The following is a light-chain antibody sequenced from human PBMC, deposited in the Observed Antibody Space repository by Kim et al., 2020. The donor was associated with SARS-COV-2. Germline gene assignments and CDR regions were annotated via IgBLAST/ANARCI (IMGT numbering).Light chain of an antibody. V-gene: IGKV1-33*01. CDR2: DSF. CDR1: QDITTY. CDR3: QQFDNLPYT. J-gene: IGKJ2*01. Sequence: SASVGDRVTITCPASQDITTYLNWYQQKPGKAPKLLIYDSFNLETGVPSRFSGSGSGTDFTFTISSLQPEDFATYYCQQFDNLPYTFGRGTKLEIK.